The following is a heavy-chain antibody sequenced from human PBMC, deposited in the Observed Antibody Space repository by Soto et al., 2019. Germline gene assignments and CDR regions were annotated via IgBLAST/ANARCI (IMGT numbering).Heavy chain of an antibody. V-gene: IGHV1-18*01. J-gene: IGHJ6*02. CDR3: ARVPYDILTGYKAYYYYGMDV. Sequence: QVQLVQSGAEVKKPGASVKVSCKASGYTFTSYGISWVRQAPGQGLEWMGWISAYNGNTNYAQKLQGRVTMTTDTAKSQAYMELRSLKPDATAVYDCARVPYDILTGYKAYYYYGMDVWGQGTTVTVSS. CDR1: GYTFTSYG. D-gene: IGHD3-9*01. CDR2: ISAYNGNT.